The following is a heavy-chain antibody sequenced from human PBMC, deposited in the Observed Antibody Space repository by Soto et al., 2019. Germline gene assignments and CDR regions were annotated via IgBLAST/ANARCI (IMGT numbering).Heavy chain of an antibody. CDR3: ARGDSNSWSDF. CDR1: GFTFRSYA. V-gene: IGHV3-30*01. Sequence: QVQLVESGGGVVQPGRSLRLSCAASGFTFRSYAMDWVRQAPGKGLEWVAVISYDGTNEYYADSVKGRFTISRDNSKNTLSLQMNSLRPEDTAVYYCARGDSNSWSDFWGQGTPVTVSS. CDR2: ISYDGTNE. J-gene: IGHJ4*02. D-gene: IGHD6-13*01.